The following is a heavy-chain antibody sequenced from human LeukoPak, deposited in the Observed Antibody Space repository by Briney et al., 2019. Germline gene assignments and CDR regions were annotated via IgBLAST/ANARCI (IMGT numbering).Heavy chain of an antibody. CDR2: INPKSGET. V-gene: IGHV1-2*02. CDR1: RYTFTDYY. D-gene: IGHD7-27*01. J-gene: IGHJ3*01. CDR3: AREAGDNTYNV. Sequence: ASVKVSCKASRYTFTDYYMNWVRQSPGQGLEWMGWINPKSGETRYEQNFQGRVTMTRDTSITTAYMELSRLRSDDTAVYDCAREAGDNTYNVCGEGTMVTVSS.